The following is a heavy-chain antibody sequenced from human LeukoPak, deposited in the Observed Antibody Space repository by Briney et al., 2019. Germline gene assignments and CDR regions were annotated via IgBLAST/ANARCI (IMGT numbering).Heavy chain of an antibody. CDR3: VSQTYSGSDRYFFDY. D-gene: IGHD1-26*01. V-gene: IGHV3-23*01. J-gene: IGHJ4*02. Sequence: PGGSLRLSCATSGFTFSFYAMSWVRQAPGKGLEWVSIIIGSGDRTYYADSVKGRFTVSRDNSENTLYMQMKSLRAEVTAVYYCVSQTYSGSDRYFFDYWGQGTLVTVSS. CDR2: IIGSGDRT. CDR1: GFTFSFYA.